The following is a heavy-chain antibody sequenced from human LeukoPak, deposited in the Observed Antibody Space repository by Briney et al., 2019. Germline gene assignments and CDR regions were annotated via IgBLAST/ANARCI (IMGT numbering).Heavy chain of an antibody. Sequence: GASVKLSCKAAGYTFTGYYMHWVRQAPGQGLEGMGWFNTNSGGTNYAQKFQGRVTMTRDTSISTAYMELSRLRSDDTAVYYCARDYYGSGSSYDYWGQGTLVTVSS. CDR2: FNTNSGGT. V-gene: IGHV1-2*02. J-gene: IGHJ4*02. D-gene: IGHD3-10*01. CDR3: ARDYYGSGSSYDY. CDR1: GYTFTGYY.